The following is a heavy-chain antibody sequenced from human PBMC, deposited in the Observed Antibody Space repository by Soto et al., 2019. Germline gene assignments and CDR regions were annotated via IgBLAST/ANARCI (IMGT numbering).Heavy chain of an antibody. V-gene: IGHV4-59*01. D-gene: IGHD6-13*01. CDR1: GGSISSYF. CDR2: VYYTGTT. Sequence: QVKLQESGPGLLKPSETLSLTCTVSGGSISSYFYIWVRQPPGKGLEWIGSVYYTGTTDYNPPLKSRVTISGDTSKTQCSLNLRSVTAADTAVYCCARDLAAVPRAFDYWGRGTLVTVAS. J-gene: IGHJ4*02. CDR3: ARDLAAVPRAFDY.